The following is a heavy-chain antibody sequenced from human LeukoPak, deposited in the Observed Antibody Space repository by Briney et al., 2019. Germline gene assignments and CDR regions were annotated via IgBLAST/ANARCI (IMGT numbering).Heavy chain of an antibody. J-gene: IGHJ4*02. Sequence: NPGGSLRLSCAASGFTFSNAWMSWVRQAPGKGLEWVGRIKSKTDGGTTDYAAPVKGRFTISRDDSKNTLYLQMNSLKTEDTAVHYCTTRTVQLERIFDYWGQGTLVTVSS. V-gene: IGHV3-15*01. CDR1: GFTFSNAW. D-gene: IGHD1-1*01. CDR3: TTRTVQLERIFDY. CDR2: IKSKTDGGTT.